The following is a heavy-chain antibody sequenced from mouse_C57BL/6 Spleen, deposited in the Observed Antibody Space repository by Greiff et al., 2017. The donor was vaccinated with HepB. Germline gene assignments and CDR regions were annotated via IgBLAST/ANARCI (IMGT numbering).Heavy chain of an antibody. Sequence: EVQLQQSGPELVKPGASVKISCKASGYTFTDYYMNWVKQSHGKSLEWIGDINPNNGGTSYNQKFKGKATLTVDKSSSTAYMERRSLTSEDSAVYYCARADDYAMDYWGQGTSVTVSS. J-gene: IGHJ4*01. CDR1: GYTFTDYY. CDR2: INPNNGGT. V-gene: IGHV1-26*01. CDR3: ARADDYAMDY.